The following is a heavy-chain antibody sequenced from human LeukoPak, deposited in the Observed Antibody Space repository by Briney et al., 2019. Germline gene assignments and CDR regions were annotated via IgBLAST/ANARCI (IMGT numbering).Heavy chain of an antibody. CDR1: GDSISSYY. V-gene: IGHV4-4*07. CDR3: ARVHDCNWFDP. J-gene: IGHJ5*02. Sequence: SETLSFTCTASGDSISSYYWSWIRQPAGKGLEWIGRIYASGSTNYNPSLKSRLTMSLDTSKNQFSLNLRSVTAADTAVYYCARVHDCNWFDPWGQGTLVTVSS. D-gene: IGHD2-21*02. CDR2: IYASGST.